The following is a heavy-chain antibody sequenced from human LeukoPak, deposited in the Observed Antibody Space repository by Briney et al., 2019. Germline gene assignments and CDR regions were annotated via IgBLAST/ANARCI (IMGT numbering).Heavy chain of an antibody. Sequence: LETLSLTCAVYGGSFSGYYLSWIRQPPGKGLEWVGEINHSGSTNYNPSLKSRVTISVDTSKNQFSLKLSSVTAANTAVYYCAYTDMVRGAPPAFDIWGQGTMVTVSS. CDR1: GGSFSGYY. CDR2: INHSGST. CDR3: AYTDMVRGAPPAFDI. V-gene: IGHV4-34*01. D-gene: IGHD3-10*01. J-gene: IGHJ3*02.